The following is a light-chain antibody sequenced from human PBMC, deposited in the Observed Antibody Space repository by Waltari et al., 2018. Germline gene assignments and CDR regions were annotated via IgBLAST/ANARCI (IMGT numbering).Light chain of an antibody. J-gene: IGKJ1*01. CDR1: QNISSY. CDR3: QQYNHWPRT. Sequence: ETVLTQFPATLSVSPGDRATISCRASQNISSYLAWYQHKSGQAPRLLIHAASTRATGIPARVSGSGSGTDFTLTISSLQSEDFAVYYCQQYNHWPRTFGQGTKVDIK. CDR2: AAS. V-gene: IGKV3-15*01.